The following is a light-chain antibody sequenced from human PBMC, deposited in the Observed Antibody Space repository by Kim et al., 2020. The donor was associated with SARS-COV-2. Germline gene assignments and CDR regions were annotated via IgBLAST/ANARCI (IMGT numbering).Light chain of an antibody. CDR3: QQRGGWHPWT. Sequence: EIVLTQSPATLSLSPGERATLSCRTSQSVSNSLAWYQQKPGQAPRLLIYEASNRATGIPARFRGSGSGTDFTLTINSLEPEDFAVYYCQQRGGWHPWTFGQGTKVDIK. J-gene: IGKJ1*01. V-gene: IGKV3-11*01. CDR1: QSVSNS. CDR2: EAS.